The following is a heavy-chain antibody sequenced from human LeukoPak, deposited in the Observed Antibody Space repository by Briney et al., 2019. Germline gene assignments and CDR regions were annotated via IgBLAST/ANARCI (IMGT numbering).Heavy chain of an antibody. CDR1: GFTFSSYW. CDR3: AKGFSGWYGSGDDY. Sequence: PGGSLRLSCAASGFTFSSYWMHWVRQAPGKGLEWVSGISWNSGSIGYADSVKGRFTISRDNAKNSLYLQMNSLRAEDTALYYCAKGFSGWYGSGDDYWGQGTLVTVSS. J-gene: IGHJ4*02. CDR2: ISWNSGSI. D-gene: IGHD6-19*01. V-gene: IGHV3-9*01.